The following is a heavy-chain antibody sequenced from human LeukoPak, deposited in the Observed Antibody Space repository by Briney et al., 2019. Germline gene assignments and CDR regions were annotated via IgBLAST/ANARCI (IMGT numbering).Heavy chain of an antibody. CDR2: TWHDGDS. D-gene: IGHD3-16*01. CDR3: ARGAGGPDY. J-gene: IGHJ4*02. V-gene: IGHV4-59*01. CDR1: GASISSSY. Sequence: SETLSLTCTVSGASISSSYWSWIRQPPGKGLELIVYTWHDGDSNYNPSLESRVTISVDTSKNAFSMRMTSVTAADTAIYYCARGAGGPDYWGQGTLVTVSS.